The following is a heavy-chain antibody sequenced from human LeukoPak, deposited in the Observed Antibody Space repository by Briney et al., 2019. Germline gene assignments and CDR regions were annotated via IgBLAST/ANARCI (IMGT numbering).Heavy chain of an antibody. V-gene: IGHV1-69*13. CDR2: IITIFGTA. J-gene: IGHJ6*02. Sequence: ASVKVSCKASGGTFSSYAISWVRQAPGQGLEWMAGIITIFGTANYAQKLKGRVTITADESTSTAYMELSSLRSEDTAVYYCARDKLTNGMDVWGQGTTVTVSS. CDR3: ARDKLTNGMDV. CDR1: GGTFSSYA. D-gene: IGHD3-9*01.